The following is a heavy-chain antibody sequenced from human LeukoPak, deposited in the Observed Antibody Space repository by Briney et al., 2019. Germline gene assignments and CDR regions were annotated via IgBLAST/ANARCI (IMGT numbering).Heavy chain of an antibody. CDR1: GGSISSGGYS. Sequence: PSETLSLTCAVSGGSISSGGYSWSWIRQPPRKGLEWIGYIYHSGSTYYNPSLKSRVTISVDRSKNQFSLKLSSVTAADTAVYYCARGRPAALRYYYGMDVWGQGTTVTVSS. CDR2: IYHSGST. J-gene: IGHJ6*02. V-gene: IGHV4-30-2*01. D-gene: IGHD2-2*01. CDR3: ARGRPAALRYYYGMDV.